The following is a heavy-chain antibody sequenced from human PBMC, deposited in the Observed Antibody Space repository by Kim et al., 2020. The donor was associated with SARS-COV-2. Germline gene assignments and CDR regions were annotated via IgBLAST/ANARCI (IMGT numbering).Heavy chain of an antibody. CDR1: GFTFSSYA. D-gene: IGHD3-22*01. CDR3: ARGPDYYYDSSGYRRPYYFDY. CDR2: ISYDGSNK. J-gene: IGHJ4*02. Sequence: GGSLRLSCAASGFTFSSYAMHWVRQAPGKGLEWVAVISYDGSNKYYADSVKGRFTISRDNSKNTLYLQMNSLRAEDTAVYYCARGPDYYYDSSGYRRPYYFDYWGQGTLVTVSS. V-gene: IGHV3-30-3*01.